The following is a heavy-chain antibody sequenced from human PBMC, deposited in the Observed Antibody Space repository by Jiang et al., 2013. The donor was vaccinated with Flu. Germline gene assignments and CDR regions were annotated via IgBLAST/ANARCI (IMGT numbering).Heavy chain of an antibody. CDR1: GFSLSTSGMC. V-gene: IGHV2-70*11. J-gene: IGHJ5*02. D-gene: IGHD3-9*01. Sequence: KPTQTLTLTCTFSGFSLSTSGMCVSWIRQPPGKALEWLARIDWDDDKYYSTSLKTRLTISKDTSKNQVVLTMTNMDPVDTATYYCARNHYDILTGYASGWFDPWGQGTLVTVSS. CDR2: IDWDDDK. CDR3: ARNHYDILTGYASGWFDP.